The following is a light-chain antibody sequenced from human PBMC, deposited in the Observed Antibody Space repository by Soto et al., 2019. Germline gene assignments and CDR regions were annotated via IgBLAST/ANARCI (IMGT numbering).Light chain of an antibody. CDR1: NSNIGTNT. CDR2: NNN. V-gene: IGLV1-44*01. CDR3: AAWDDSLNGHVV. Sequence: QSVLTQSPSTSGTPGQRVSISCSGSNSNIGTNTVNWYQQLPRAAPKLLIYNNNQRPSGVPDRFSGSKSGTSASLAISGLRSEDEADYYCAAWDDSLNGHVVFGGGTKLTVL. J-gene: IGLJ2*01.